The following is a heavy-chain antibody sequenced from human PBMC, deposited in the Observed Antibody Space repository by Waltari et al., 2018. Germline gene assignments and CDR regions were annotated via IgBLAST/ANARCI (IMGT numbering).Heavy chain of an antibody. Sequence: QVQLQQWGAGLLKPSETLSLTCAVYGGSFSGYYWSWIRQPPGKGLEWIGEINHSGSTNYTPSLKSLVTISVDTSKNQFSLKLSSVTAADTAVYYCARGLQYYDSSGYSDYWGQGTLVTVSS. CDR2: INHSGST. J-gene: IGHJ4*02. CDR3: ARGLQYYDSSGYSDY. CDR1: GGSFSGYY. V-gene: IGHV4-34*01. D-gene: IGHD3-22*01.